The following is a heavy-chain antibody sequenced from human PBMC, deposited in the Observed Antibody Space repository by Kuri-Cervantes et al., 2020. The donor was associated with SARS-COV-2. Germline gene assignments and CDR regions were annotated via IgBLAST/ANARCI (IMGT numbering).Heavy chain of an antibody. D-gene: IGHD3-16*01. CDR3: AKMGDNHSKGDYGNEV. Sequence: GESLKISCAASGFSFSGFPMHWVRHAPGKGLEWVALISTDGNNRYYVDFLKGRFTISRDNSKNTLHLDMNSLRPEDTGVYYCAKMGDNHSKGDYGNEVWGQGITVTVSS. J-gene: IGHJ6*02. CDR1: GFSFSGFP. V-gene: IGHV3-30*18. CDR2: ISTDGNNR.